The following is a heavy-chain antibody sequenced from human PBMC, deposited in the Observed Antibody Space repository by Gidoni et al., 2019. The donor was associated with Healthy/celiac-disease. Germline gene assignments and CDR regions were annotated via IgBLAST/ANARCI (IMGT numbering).Heavy chain of an antibody. V-gene: IGHV3-33*01. D-gene: IGHD1-26*01. CDR1: GFTFSSYG. J-gene: IGHJ5*02. CDR3: ARDTTRGSLVGATIDP. Sequence: QVQLVESGGGVVQPGRSLRLSCAASGFTFSSYGMHWVRQAPGKGLEWVAVIWYDGSNKYYADSVKGRFTISRDNSKNTLYLQMNSLRAEDTAVYYCARDTTRGSLVGATIDPWDQGTLVTVSS. CDR2: IWYDGSNK.